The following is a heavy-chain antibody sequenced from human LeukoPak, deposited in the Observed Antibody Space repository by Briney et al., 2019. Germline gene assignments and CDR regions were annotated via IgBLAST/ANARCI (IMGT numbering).Heavy chain of an antibody. CDR2: IYYSGST. CDR3: AREDCSGGSCYTKYTNHAFDI. Sequence: SETLSLTCTVSGGSISSYYWSWIRQPPGKGLEWIGYIYYSGSTNYNPSLKSRVTISVDTSKNQFSLKLSSVTAADTAVYYCAREDCSGGSCYTKYTNHAFDIWGQGTTVTVSS. CDR1: GGSISSYY. V-gene: IGHV4-59*01. J-gene: IGHJ3*02. D-gene: IGHD2-15*01.